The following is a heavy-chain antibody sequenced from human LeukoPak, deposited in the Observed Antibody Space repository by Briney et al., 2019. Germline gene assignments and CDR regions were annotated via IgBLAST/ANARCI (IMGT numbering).Heavy chain of an antibody. V-gene: IGHV4-39*02. Sequence: SETLSLTCTVSGGSISSSSYYWGWIRQPPGKGLGWIGSIYYSGSTYYNPSLKSRVTISVDTSKNQFSLKLSSVTAADTAVYYCARDPEDTAMVNNWFDPWGQGTLVTVSS. CDR3: ARDPEDTAMVNNWFDP. CDR1: GGSISSSSYY. J-gene: IGHJ5*02. D-gene: IGHD5-18*01. CDR2: IYYSGST.